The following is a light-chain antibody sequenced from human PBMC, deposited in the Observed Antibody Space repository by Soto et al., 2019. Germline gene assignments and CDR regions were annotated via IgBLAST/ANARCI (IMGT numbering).Light chain of an antibody. CDR2: AAS. CDR1: QDIRNH. V-gene: IGKV1-6*01. CDR3: QQYDDSPHD. J-gene: IGKJ4*01. Sequence: AIQMTQSPSSLSASVGDRVTITCRASQDIRNHLAWYQQKPGTAPKVLISAASSLQTRVPSRFSGSGSGTDFTLTISSLQPEDFATYYCQQYDDSPHDFGGGTKVEIK.